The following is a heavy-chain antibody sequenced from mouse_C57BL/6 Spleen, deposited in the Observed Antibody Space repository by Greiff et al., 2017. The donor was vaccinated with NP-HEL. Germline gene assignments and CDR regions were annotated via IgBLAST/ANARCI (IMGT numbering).Heavy chain of an antibody. Sequence: VQLKESGPGLVKPSQSLSLTCSVTGYSITSGYYWNWIRQFPGNKLEWMGYISYDGSNNYNPSFKNRISITRDTSKNQFFLKLNSVTTEYTATYYCAREGEDFDYWGQGTTLTVSS. CDR2: ISYDGSN. CDR3: AREGEDFDY. CDR1: GYSITSGYY. V-gene: IGHV3-6*01. J-gene: IGHJ2*01.